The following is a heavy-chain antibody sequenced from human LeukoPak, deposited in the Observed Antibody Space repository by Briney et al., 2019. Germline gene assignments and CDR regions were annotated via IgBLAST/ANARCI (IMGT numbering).Heavy chain of an antibody. CDR1: GFIVSSNY. CDR2: IYSGGST. D-gene: IGHD3-3*01. V-gene: IGHV3-53*05. J-gene: IGHJ4*02. CDR3: VKEYHSRGFGAYFDY. Sequence: PGGSLRLSCAASGFIVSSNYMSWVRQAPGKGLEWVSVIYSGGSTYYADSVKGRFTISRDNSINTVDLQMNSLRAEDTAVYYCVKEYHSRGFGAYFDYWGQGTLVTVSS.